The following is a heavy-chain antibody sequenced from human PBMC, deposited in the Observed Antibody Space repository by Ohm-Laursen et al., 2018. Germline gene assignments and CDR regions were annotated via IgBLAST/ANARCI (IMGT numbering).Heavy chain of an antibody. CDR1: GGSISSYY. Sequence: GTLSLTCTVSGGSISSYYCSWIRQPAGKGPEWIGYIYYSGSTYYNPSLKSRVTISVDTSKNQFSLKLSSVTAADTAVYYCARALAYSSSSGAFDIWGQGTMVTVSS. J-gene: IGHJ3*02. D-gene: IGHD6-6*01. CDR2: IYYSGST. CDR3: ARALAYSSSSGAFDI. V-gene: IGHV4-59*06.